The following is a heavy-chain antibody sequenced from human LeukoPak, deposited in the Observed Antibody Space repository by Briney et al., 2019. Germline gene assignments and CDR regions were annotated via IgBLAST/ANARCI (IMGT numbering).Heavy chain of an antibody. D-gene: IGHD6-6*01. CDR3: ARDAFIAATHGWSDY. Sequence: ASVKVSSKASGYTFTGYYMHWVRQAPGRGLEWMGWINPNSGGTNYAQKFQGRVTMTRDTSISTAYMELSRLRSDDTAVYYCARDAFIAATHGWSDYWGQGTLVTVSS. CDR1: GYTFTGYY. V-gene: IGHV1-2*02. J-gene: IGHJ4*02. CDR2: INPNSGGT.